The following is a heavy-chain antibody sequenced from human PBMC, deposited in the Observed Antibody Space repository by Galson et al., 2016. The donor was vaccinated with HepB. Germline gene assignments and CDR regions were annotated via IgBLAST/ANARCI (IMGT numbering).Heavy chain of an antibody. Sequence: SVKVSCKASGYAFTSYGMNWVRQAPGQGLEWMGQISGYNGNTQYAQRLQGRVTMTTDTSTNTVYMELRSLTAEDTAVYYCARARVGALDSWGLGTLVTVSS. J-gene: IGHJ4*02. D-gene: IGHD1-26*01. CDR2: ISGYNGNT. CDR1: GYAFTSYG. V-gene: IGHV1-18*04. CDR3: ARARVGALDS.